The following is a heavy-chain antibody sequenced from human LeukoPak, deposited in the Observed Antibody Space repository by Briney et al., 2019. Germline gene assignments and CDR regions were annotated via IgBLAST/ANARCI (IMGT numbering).Heavy chain of an antibody. J-gene: IGHJ4*02. CDR2: SIPIFGIE. V-gene: IGHV1-69*04. CDR1: GGTFSSYA. CDR3: ARVPYTYSSSWYYFDY. Sequence: GSSVKVSCQASGGTFSSYAISWVRQAPGQGLEWMGRSIPIFGIENYAQKFQGRVTITADKSTSTDYMELSSLRSEDTAVYYCARVPYTYSSSWYYFDYWGQGTLVTVSS. D-gene: IGHD6-13*01.